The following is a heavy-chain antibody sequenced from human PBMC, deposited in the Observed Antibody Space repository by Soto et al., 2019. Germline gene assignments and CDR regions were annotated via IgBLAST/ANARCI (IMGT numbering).Heavy chain of an antibody. CDR1: GYPFTSYG. D-gene: IGHD3-10*01. CDR2: ISAYNGNT. J-gene: IGHJ4*02. Sequence: GASLKVSCKSSGYPFTSYGISWVRQAPGQGLEWMGWISAYNGNTNYAQKLQGRVTMTTDTSTSTAYMELRSLRSDDTAVYYCARVLLVLAQRVFDCWGQGTLVTVSS. CDR3: ARVLLVLAQRVFDC. V-gene: IGHV1-18*01.